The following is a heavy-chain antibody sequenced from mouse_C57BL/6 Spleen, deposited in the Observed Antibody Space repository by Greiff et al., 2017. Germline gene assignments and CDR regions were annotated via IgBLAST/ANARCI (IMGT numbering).Heavy chain of an antibody. D-gene: IGHD3-2*02. V-gene: IGHV1-55*01. CDR3: AREPSTGYGDMDY. Sequence: QVQLQQPGAELVKPGASVKMSCKASGYTFTSYWITWVKQRPGQGLEWIGGIYPGSGSTNYNEKFKSKATLTVDTSSSTAYMQLSSLTSEDSAVYYCAREPSTGYGDMDYWGQGTSVTVSS. CDR1: GYTFTSYW. CDR2: IYPGSGST. J-gene: IGHJ4*01.